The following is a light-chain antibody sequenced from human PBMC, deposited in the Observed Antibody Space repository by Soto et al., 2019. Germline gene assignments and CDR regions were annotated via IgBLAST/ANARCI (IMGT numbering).Light chain of an antibody. Sequence: EIVMTQSPATLSVSPGERVTLSCRASQSVSSNLAWYQQKPGQTPRLLIYDASTRATGIPARFSGSGSGTEFTLTISSLQSEDFAVYYRQQYNNWPRTFGKENKVEIK. V-gene: IGKV3-15*01. CDR3: QQYNNWPRT. CDR1: QSVSSN. J-gene: IGKJ1*01. CDR2: DAS.